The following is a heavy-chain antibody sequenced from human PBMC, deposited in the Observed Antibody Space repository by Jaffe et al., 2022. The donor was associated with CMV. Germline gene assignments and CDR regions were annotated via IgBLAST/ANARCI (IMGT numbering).Heavy chain of an antibody. CDR3: ARVPGYCGGDCPNWFDP. J-gene: IGHJ5*02. CDR1: GFTFSSYS. Sequence: EVQLVESGGGLVKPGGSLRLSCAASGFTFSSYSMNWVRQAPGKGLEWVSSISSSSSYIYYADSVKGRFTISRDNAKNSLYLQMNSLRAEDTAVYYCARVPGYCGGDCPNWFDPWGQGTLVTVSS. V-gene: IGHV3-21*01. CDR2: ISSSSSYI. D-gene: IGHD2-21*02.